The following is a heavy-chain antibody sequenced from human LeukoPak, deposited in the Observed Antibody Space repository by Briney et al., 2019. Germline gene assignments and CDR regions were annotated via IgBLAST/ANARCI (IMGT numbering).Heavy chain of an antibody. J-gene: IGHJ4*02. CDR1: GGSISSGGYY. D-gene: IGHD3-10*01. CDR3: ARPMVRGVISPFDY. V-gene: IGHV4-31*03. Sequence: SQTLSLTCTVSGGSISSGGYYWSWIRQHPGKGLEWIGYIYYSGSTYYNPSLKSRVTISVDTSKNQFSLKLSSVTAADTAVYYCARPMVRGVISPFDYWGQGTLVTVSS. CDR2: IYYSGST.